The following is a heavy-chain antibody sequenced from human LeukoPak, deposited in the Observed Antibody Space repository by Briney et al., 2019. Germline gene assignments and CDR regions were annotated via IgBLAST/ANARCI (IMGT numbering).Heavy chain of an antibody. CDR1: GFTFDGYG. CDR2: INWNGGST. J-gene: IGHJ4*02. D-gene: IGHD4-17*01. Sequence: PGGSLRLSCAASGFTFDGYGMTWVRQAPGQGLEWVSGINWNGGSTGYADSVRGRFTISRDNAKNSLYLQMNSLRAEDTALYYCARVASRTYGDYFDYWGQGTLVAVSS. V-gene: IGHV3-20*04. CDR3: ARVASRTYGDYFDY.